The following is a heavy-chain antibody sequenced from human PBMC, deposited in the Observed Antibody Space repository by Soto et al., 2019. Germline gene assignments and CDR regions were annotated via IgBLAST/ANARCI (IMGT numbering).Heavy chain of an antibody. J-gene: IGHJ3*02. V-gene: IGHV4-39*01. Sequence: SETLSLTCTVSGGSISSSSYYWGWIRQPPGKGLEWIGSIYYSGSTYYNPSLKSRVTISVDTSKNQFSLKLSSVTAADTAVYYCARWGVATGYCSSTSCYSPNAFDIWGQGTMVTVSS. D-gene: IGHD2-2*01. CDR1: GGSISSSSYY. CDR3: ARWGVATGYCSSTSCYSPNAFDI. CDR2: IYYSGST.